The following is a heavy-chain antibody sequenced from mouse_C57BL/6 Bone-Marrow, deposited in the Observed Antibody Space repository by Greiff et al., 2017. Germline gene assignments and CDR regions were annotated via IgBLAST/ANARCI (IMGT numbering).Heavy chain of an antibody. D-gene: IGHD1-1*01. CDR3: ARGPDYYGSSHGGYVDV. J-gene: IGHJ1*03. V-gene: IGHV5-17*01. CDR2: ISSGSSTI. Sequence: EVKLVESGGGLVKPGGSLKLSCAASGFTFSDYGMHWVRQAPEKGLEWVAYISSGSSTIYYADTVKGRFTISRDNAKNTLFLQMTSLRSEDTAMYYCARGPDYYGSSHGGYVDVWGTGTTVTVSS. CDR1: GFTFSDYG.